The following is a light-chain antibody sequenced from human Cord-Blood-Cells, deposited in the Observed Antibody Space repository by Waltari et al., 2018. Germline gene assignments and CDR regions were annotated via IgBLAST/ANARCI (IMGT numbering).Light chain of an antibody. CDR2: EGS. Sequence: QSALTQPASVSGSPGQSITIPCTGTSSDVGSYNLVSWYQQHQGKAPNLMIYEGSKRPSGVSNRFSGSKSGNTASLTIAGLQAEDEADYYCCSYAGSSTWVFGGGTKLTVL. CDR3: CSYAGSSTWV. CDR1: SSDVGSYNL. V-gene: IGLV2-23*01. J-gene: IGLJ3*02.